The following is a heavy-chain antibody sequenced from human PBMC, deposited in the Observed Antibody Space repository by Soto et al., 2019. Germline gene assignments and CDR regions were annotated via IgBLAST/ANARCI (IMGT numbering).Heavy chain of an antibody. J-gene: IGHJ5*02. D-gene: IGHD4-4*01. CDR3: ARGRLIYSNTGNWFDP. V-gene: IGHV1-46*01. Sequence: ASVKVSCKASGYTFTSYYMHWVRQAPGQGLEWMGIINPSGGSTSYAQKFQGRVTMTRDTSTSTVYMELSSLRSEDTAVYYCARGRLIYSNTGNWFDPWGQGXLVTVYS. CDR2: INPSGGST. CDR1: GYTFTSYY.